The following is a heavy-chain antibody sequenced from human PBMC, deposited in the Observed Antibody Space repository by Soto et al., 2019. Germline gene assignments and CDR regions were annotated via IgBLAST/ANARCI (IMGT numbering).Heavy chain of an antibody. CDR1: GGSSSSYY. Sequence: PXETLSLTCNVAGGSSSSYYWSWIRQPPGKGLEWIGYVYYRGSTNYNPSLKSRVTILVDTSKNQFSLKLSSVTAADTAVYYCARGYNSGYGFFDYWGQGTLVTVS. CDR3: ARGYNSGYGFFDY. V-gene: IGHV4-59*01. J-gene: IGHJ4*02. D-gene: IGHD5-18*01. CDR2: VYYRGST.